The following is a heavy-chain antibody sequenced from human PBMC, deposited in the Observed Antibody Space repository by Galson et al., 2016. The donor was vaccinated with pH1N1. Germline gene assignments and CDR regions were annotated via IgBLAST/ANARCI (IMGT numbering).Heavy chain of an antibody. J-gene: IGHJ5*02. CDR3: ATVLWFGELGGWFDP. Sequence: LSLTCTVSGGSISSHYWSWIRQPPEKGLEWIGYIYYSGSTNYNPSLKSRVTISVDTSKNQFSLKLTSVTAADTAVYFCATVLWFGELGGWFDPWGQGTLVTVSS. D-gene: IGHD3-10*01. CDR1: GGSISSHY. CDR2: IYYSGST. V-gene: IGHV4-59*11.